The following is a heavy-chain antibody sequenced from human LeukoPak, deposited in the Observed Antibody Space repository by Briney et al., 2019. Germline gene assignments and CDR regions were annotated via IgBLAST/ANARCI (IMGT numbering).Heavy chain of an antibody. D-gene: IGHD6-13*01. CDR1: GVSISSGNYY. J-gene: IGHJ4*02. V-gene: IGHV4-30-4*01. CDR2: IFYTGST. CDR3: ARVEAAAGINY. Sequence: SETLSLTCTVSGVSISSGNYYWSWIRQPPGKGLEWIGHIFYTGSTNYSPSLKSRVSISVDTFKNQFSLKLSSVTAADTAVYYCARVEAAAGINYWGQGTLVTVSS.